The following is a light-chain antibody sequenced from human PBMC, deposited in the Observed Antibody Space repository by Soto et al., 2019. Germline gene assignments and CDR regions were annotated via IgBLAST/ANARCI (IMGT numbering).Light chain of an antibody. J-gene: IGKJ4*01. CDR2: WAS. CDR3: QPDSRSPLT. Sequence: IVMTPSPDSLAVSLGERAAINCKSSQSVLKSSNTKNYLTWYQQKPGQPPKLLIYWASTRESGVPDRFSGSVSETDFTLTISSLQAEDFEIYVFQPDSRSPLTFGIETKVEIK. CDR1: QSVLKSSNTKNY. V-gene: IGKV4-1*01.